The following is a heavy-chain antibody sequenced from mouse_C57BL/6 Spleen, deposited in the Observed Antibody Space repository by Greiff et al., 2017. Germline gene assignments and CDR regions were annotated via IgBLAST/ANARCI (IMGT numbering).Heavy chain of an antibody. Sequence: QVQLKESGAELVRPGSSVKLSCKASGYTFTSYWMHWVKQRPIQGLEWIGNIDPSDSETHYNQKFKDKATLTVDKSSSTAYMQLSSLTSEDSAVYYCARGVYYYGSSYEGYFDVWGTGTTVTVSS. CDR1: GYTFTSYW. CDR3: ARGVYYYGSSYEGYFDV. J-gene: IGHJ1*03. V-gene: IGHV1-52*01. CDR2: IDPSDSET. D-gene: IGHD1-1*01.